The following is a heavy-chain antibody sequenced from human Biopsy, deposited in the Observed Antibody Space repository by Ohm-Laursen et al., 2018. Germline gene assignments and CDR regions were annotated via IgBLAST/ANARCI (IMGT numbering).Heavy chain of an antibody. Sequence: SLRLSCAASGFRFADYAMHWVRQRPGKGLEWVSGISWISRNTGYADSVKGRFTITRDNAKNSLYLQMNSLRPEDTALYYCARDRGQNFYDSTGYYNGMDGWGQGTTVTVAS. CDR1: GFRFADYA. J-gene: IGHJ6*02. CDR3: ARDRGQNFYDSTGYYNGMDG. CDR2: ISWISRNT. V-gene: IGHV3-9*01. D-gene: IGHD3-22*01.